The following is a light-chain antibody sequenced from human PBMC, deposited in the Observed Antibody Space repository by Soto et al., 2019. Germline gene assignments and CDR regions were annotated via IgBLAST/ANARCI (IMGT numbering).Light chain of an antibody. Sequence: QSAPTQPASVSGSPGQSITISCTGTSSDVGSYNLVSWYQQHPGKAPKLIIYEVTKRPSGVSNHFSGSRSGNTASLTISGLQAEDEADYYCCSYAGSLSHVVFGGGTKLTVL. V-gene: IGLV2-23*02. CDR1: SSDVGSYNL. CDR2: EVT. CDR3: CSYAGSLSHVV. J-gene: IGLJ3*02.